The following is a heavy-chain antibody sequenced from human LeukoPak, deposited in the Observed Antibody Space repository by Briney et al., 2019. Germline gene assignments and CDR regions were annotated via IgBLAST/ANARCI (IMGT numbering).Heavy chain of an antibody. Sequence: PSETLSLTCAVYGGSFSGYYWSWIRQPPGKGLEWIGEINHSGSTNCNPSLKSRVTISVDTSKNQFSLKLSSVTAADTAVYYCASSGYCTNGVCSDFDYWGQGTLVTVSS. V-gene: IGHV4-34*01. CDR1: GGSFSGYY. J-gene: IGHJ4*02. CDR3: ASSGYCTNGVCSDFDY. CDR2: INHSGST. D-gene: IGHD2-8*01.